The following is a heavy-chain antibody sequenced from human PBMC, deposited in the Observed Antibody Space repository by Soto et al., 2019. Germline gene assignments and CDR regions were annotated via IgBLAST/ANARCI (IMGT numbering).Heavy chain of an antibody. Sequence: SETLSLTCTVSGGSISSSSYYWGWIRQPPGKGLEWIGSIYYSGSTYYNPSLKSRVTISVDTSKNQFSLKLSSVTAADTAVYYCARRFHEQLVPAHFDYWGQGTLVTVSS. V-gene: IGHV4-39*01. J-gene: IGHJ4*02. D-gene: IGHD6-13*01. CDR1: GGSISSSSYY. CDR3: ARRFHEQLVPAHFDY. CDR2: IYYSGST.